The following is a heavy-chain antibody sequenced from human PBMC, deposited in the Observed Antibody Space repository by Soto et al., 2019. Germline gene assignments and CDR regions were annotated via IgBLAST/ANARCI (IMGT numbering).Heavy chain of an antibody. CDR2: IKKDGSER. V-gene: IGHV3-7*01. D-gene: IGHD6-13*01. CDR3: ARDNGYENYFDY. CDR1: GFTLGSYW. Sequence: LRLSCAASGFTLGSYWMSWVRQAPGKGLEWLANIKKDGSERYYVDSVKGRFTISRDNAKNSLYLQMNSLRAEDTAVYYCARDNGYENYFDYWGQGTLVTVSS. J-gene: IGHJ4*02.